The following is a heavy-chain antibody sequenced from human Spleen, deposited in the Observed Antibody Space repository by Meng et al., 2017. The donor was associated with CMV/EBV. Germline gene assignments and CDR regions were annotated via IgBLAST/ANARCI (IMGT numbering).Heavy chain of an antibody. CDR2: ISSTGTYK. CDR1: GFTFGIYT. D-gene: IGHD1-26*01. CDR3: ARVRVWRELVGNDALDI. Sequence: GESLKISCAASGFTFGIYTLNWVRQAPGKGLEWVSSISSTGTYKHYADSVEGRFTISRDNAKNALHLQMNSLRVDDTAIYYCARVRVWRELVGNDALDIWGQGTMVTVSS. V-gene: IGHV3-21*01. J-gene: IGHJ3*02.